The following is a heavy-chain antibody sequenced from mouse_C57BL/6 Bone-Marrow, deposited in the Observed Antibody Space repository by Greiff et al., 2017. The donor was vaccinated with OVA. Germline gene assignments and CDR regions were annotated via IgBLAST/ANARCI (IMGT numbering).Heavy chain of an antibody. D-gene: IGHD1-1*01. CDR2: IHPSDSDT. Sequence: VQLQQPGAELVKPGASGRGSCKASGYPFPSSWMHWVKRRPGQGLRWIGRIHPSDSDTNYNQKFKGKATLTVDKSSSTAYMQLSSLTSEDSAVYYCAIRYYYGLYWGQGTTLTVSS. J-gene: IGHJ2*01. CDR3: AIRYYYGLY. V-gene: IGHV1-74*01. CDR1: GYPFPSSW.